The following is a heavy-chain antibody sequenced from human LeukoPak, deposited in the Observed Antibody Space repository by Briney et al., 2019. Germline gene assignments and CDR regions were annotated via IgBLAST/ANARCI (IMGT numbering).Heavy chain of an antibody. D-gene: IGHD2-21*01. CDR2: ISSSSSTI. CDR3: AKSDCGSDGCKLLNY. CDR1: GFTFSSYS. J-gene: IGHJ4*02. V-gene: IGHV3-48*01. Sequence: GGSLRLSCAASGFTFSSYSMNWVRQAPGKGLEWVSYISSSSSTIYYADFVMGRFTISRDNSKNTVSLQMNSLRAEDTAVYYCAKSDCGSDGCKLLNYWGQGTLVTASS.